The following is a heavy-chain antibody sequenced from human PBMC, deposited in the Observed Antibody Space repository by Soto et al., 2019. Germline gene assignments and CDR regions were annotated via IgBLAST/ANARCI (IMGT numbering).Heavy chain of an antibody. CDR3: ARVPDR. Sequence: TLSLTCAVSGGSIGSGGYSWSWIRQPPGKGLEWIGYIYHSGSTYYNPSLKSRVTISVDRSKNQFSLKLSSVTAADTAVYYCARVPDRWGQGTLVTVSS. CDR1: GGSIGSGGYS. V-gene: IGHV4-30-2*01. CDR2: IYHSGST. J-gene: IGHJ5*02. D-gene: IGHD2-2*01.